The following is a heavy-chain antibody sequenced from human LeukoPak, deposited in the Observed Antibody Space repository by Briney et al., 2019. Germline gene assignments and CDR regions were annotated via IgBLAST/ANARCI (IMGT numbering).Heavy chain of an antibody. Sequence: GGSLRLSCAASGFTFSSYAMHWVRQAPGKGLEWVAVISYDGSNKYYADSVKGRFTISRDNSKNTLYLQMNSLRAEDTAVYYCARGAELDYWGQGTLVTVSS. CDR1: GFTFSSYA. J-gene: IGHJ4*02. V-gene: IGHV3-30*04. CDR2: ISYDGSNK. CDR3: ARGAELDY.